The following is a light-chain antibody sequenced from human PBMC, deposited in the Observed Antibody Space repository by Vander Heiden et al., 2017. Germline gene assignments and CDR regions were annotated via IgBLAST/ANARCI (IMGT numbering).Light chain of an antibody. CDR1: QSVNTY. CDR3: HQRNNWPLT. CDR2: DAS. J-gene: IGKJ4*01. Sequence: EIVLTQSPATLSLSPGDRATLSCRASQSVNTYLAWYQQRPGQAPRLLIYDASSSATGIPARFSGSGSGTDFTLTISSLEAEDFAVYYCHQRNNWPLTFGGGTKVESK. V-gene: IGKV3-11*01.